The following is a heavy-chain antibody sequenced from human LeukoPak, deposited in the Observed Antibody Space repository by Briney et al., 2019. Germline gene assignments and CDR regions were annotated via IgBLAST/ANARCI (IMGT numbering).Heavy chain of an antibody. CDR2: ISAYNGNT. J-gene: IGHJ5*02. Sequence: ASVKVSCKASGYSFTGYYIHWVRQAPGQGLEWMGWISAYNGNTNYAQKLQGRVTMTTDTSTSTAYMELRSLRSDDTAVYYCAREGRETRNWFDPWGQGTLVTVSS. V-gene: IGHV1-18*04. D-gene: IGHD3-10*01. CDR3: AREGRETRNWFDP. CDR1: GYSFTGYY.